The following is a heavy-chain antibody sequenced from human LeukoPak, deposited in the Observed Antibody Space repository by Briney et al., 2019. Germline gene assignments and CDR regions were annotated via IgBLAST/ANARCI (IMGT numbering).Heavy chain of an antibody. V-gene: IGHV3-23*01. CDR2: ISGSGGST. CDR3: ARDLRIAAAGPYYYYYMDV. Sequence: GGSLRLSCAASGFTFSSYAMSWVRQAPGKGLEWVSAISGSGGSTYYADSVKGRFTISRDNSKNTLYLQMNSLRAEDTAVYYCARDLRIAAAGPYYYYYMDVWGKGTTVTISS. CDR1: GFTFSSYA. J-gene: IGHJ6*03. D-gene: IGHD6-13*01.